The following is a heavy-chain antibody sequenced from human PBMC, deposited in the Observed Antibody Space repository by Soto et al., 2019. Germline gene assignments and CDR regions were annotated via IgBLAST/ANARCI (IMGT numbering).Heavy chain of an antibody. D-gene: IGHD5-18*01. J-gene: IGHJ5*02. Sequence: DLEWIGYIYYSGSTYYNPSLKSRVTISVDTSKNQFSLKLSSVTAADTAVYYCARIVDTAMVTFGDWFDPWGQGTLVTVSS. V-gene: IGHV4-31*02. CDR2: IYYSGST. CDR3: ARIVDTAMVTFGDWFDP.